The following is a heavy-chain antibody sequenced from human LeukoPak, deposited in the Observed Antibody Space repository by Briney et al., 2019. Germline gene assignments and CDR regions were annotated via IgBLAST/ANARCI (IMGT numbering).Heavy chain of an antibody. CDR2: IGTAGDT. V-gene: IGHV3-13*01. CDR1: GFTFSSYD. Sequence: GGSLRLSCAASGFTFSSYDMHWVRQATGKGLEWVSAIGTAGDTYYPGSVKGRFTISRDNSKNTLYLLMNSLRADDTAVYYCAKVLWGPENHFDYWGQGALVTVSS. CDR3: AKVLWGPENHFDY. J-gene: IGHJ4*02. D-gene: IGHD1-14*01.